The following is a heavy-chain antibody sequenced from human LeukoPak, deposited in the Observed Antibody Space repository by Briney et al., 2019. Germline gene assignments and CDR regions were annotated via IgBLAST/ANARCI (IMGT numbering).Heavy chain of an antibody. Sequence: GGSLRLSCAASGFTVSSNFMTWVRQAPGKGLEWVSVIYSGGSTYYAESVKGRFTISRDNSKNTLYLQMNSLRAEDTAVYYCARDREVGDGIDSFDIWGQGTMVTVAS. J-gene: IGHJ3*02. V-gene: IGHV3-66*01. CDR1: GFTVSSNF. CDR2: IYSGGST. D-gene: IGHD1-26*01. CDR3: ARDREVGDGIDSFDI.